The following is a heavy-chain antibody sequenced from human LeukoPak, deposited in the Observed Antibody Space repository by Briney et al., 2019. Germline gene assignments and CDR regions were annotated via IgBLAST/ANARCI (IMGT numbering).Heavy chain of an antibody. CDR2: ISYDGSIE. V-gene: IGHV3-30*18. Sequence: GGSLRLSCAASGFPFSGYAMHWVRQAPGKGLEWVAIISYDGSIEHYADSVRGRFTVSRDSSKNTLYLQMNSLRADDTAVYYCAKDYVLWFGEPNSDYWGQGTLVTVSS. J-gene: IGHJ4*02. D-gene: IGHD3-10*01. CDR1: GFPFSGYA. CDR3: AKDYVLWFGEPNSDY.